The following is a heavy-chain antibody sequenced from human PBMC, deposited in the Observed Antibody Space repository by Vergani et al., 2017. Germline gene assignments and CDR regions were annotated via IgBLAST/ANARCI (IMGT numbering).Heavy chain of an antibody. D-gene: IGHD6-13*01. Sequence: QLQLQESGSGLVKPSQTLSLTCAVSGGSISSGGYSWSWIRQPPGKGLEWIGYIYHSGSTYYKPSLKSRVTISVDRAKNQFSLKLSSVTAADTAVYYCDRVKGIAAAGSVYYYYYLDVWGKGTTVTVSS. CDR3: DRVKGIAAAGSVYYYYYLDV. J-gene: IGHJ6*03. V-gene: IGHV4-30-2*01. CDR1: GGSISSGGYS. CDR2: IYHSGST.